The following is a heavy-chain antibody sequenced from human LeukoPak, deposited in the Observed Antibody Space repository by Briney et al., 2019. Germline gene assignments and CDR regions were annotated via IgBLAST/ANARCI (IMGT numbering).Heavy chain of an antibody. D-gene: IGHD3-22*01. CDR2: IYSGGST. CDR1: GFTFSSYW. V-gene: IGHV3-66*01. Sequence: GGSLRLSCAASGFTFSSYWMSWVRQAPGKGLEWVSVIYSGGSTYYADSVKGRFTISRDNAKNSLYLQMNSLRAEDTAVYYCARDGNYYDSSGYRGWFDPWGQGTLVTVSS. J-gene: IGHJ5*02. CDR3: ARDGNYYDSSGYRGWFDP.